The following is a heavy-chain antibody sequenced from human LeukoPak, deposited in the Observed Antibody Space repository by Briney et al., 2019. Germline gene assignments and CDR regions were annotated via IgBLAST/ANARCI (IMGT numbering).Heavy chain of an antibody. CDR3: AVPAAMSYYYYGMDV. J-gene: IGHJ6*02. D-gene: IGHD2-2*01. V-gene: IGHV1-8*01. CDR1: GYTFTSYD. Sequence: ASVTVSCKASGYTFTSYDINWVRQATGQGLEWMGWMNPNSGNTGYAQKFQGRVTMTRNTSISTAYMELSSLRSEDTAVYYCAVPAAMSYYYYGMDVWGQGTTVTVSS. CDR2: MNPNSGNT.